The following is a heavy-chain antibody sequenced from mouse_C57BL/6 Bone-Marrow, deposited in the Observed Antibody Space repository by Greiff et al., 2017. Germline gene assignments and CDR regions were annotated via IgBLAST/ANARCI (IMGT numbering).Heavy chain of an antibody. D-gene: IGHD1-1*01. V-gene: IGHV1-18*01. CDR2: INPNNGGT. CDR3: AKSGGYYGYAMDY. CDR1: GYTFTDYN. Sequence: EVQLQQSGPELVKPGASVKIPCKASGYTFTDYNMDWVKQSHGKSLEWIGDINPNNGGTISNQKFEGKGRLTVDKSSSTAYMELRSRTSEETGVYYWAKSGGYYGYAMDYWGQGTSVTVTS. J-gene: IGHJ4*01.